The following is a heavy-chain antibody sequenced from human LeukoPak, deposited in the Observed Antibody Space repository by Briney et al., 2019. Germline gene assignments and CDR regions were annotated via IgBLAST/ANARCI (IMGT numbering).Heavy chain of an antibody. J-gene: IGHJ4*02. CDR1: GVSLSSYY. Sequence: KPSETLSLTCTVSGVSLSSYYLRWIRQPPGKGLDWVGYIYYSWSTNYNPTLKRRVSISVDTSKNQFPLKLSSVTAADTAVYYCARGDVDTAMELYYFDYWGQGTLVTVSS. CDR2: IYYSWST. D-gene: IGHD5-18*01. CDR3: ARGDVDTAMELYYFDY. V-gene: IGHV4-59*01.